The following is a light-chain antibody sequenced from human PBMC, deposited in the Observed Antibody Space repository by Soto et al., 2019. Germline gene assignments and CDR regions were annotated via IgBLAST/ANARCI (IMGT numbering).Light chain of an antibody. Sequence: DIQMSQSPSSLSASVGDSVTITCRASEPIIDYLNWYQQQPGEAPKLLIFSASSLHSGVPSRFRGSGSGTHFTLTISSLQPEDFATYFCQQSFSAPRTFGQGTKLQAK. CDR3: QQSFSAPRT. CDR2: SAS. V-gene: IGKV1-39*01. CDR1: EPIIDY. J-gene: IGKJ2*01.